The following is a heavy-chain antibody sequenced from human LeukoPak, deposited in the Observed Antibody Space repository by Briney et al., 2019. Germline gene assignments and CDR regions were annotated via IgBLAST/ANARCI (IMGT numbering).Heavy chain of an antibody. V-gene: IGHV4-59*11. Sequence: PSETLSLTCTVSGGSISSHYWSWIRQPPGKGLEWSGYIYYSGSTNYNPSLKSRVTISVDTSKNQFSLKLSSVTAADTAVYYCARGAYCSSTSCYEIDYWGQGTLVTVSS. J-gene: IGHJ4*02. CDR2: IYYSGST. D-gene: IGHD2-2*01. CDR3: ARGAYCSSTSCYEIDY. CDR1: GGSISSHY.